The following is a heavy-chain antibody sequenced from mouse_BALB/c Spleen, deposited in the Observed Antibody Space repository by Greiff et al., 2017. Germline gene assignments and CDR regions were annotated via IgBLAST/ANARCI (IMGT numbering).Heavy chain of an antibody. D-gene: IGHD1-1*01. Sequence: VQLQESGPGLVKPSQSLSLTCTVTGYSITSDYAWNWIRQFPGNKLEWMGYISYSGSTSYNPSLKSRISITRDTSKNQFFLQLNSVTTEDTATYYCAGEITYYYAMDYWGQGTSVTVSS. V-gene: IGHV3-2*02. CDR3: AGEITYYYAMDY. J-gene: IGHJ4*01. CDR2: ISYSGST. CDR1: GYSITSDYA.